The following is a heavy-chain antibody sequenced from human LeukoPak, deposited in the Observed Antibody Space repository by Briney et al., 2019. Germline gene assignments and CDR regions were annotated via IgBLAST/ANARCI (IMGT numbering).Heavy chain of an antibody. V-gene: IGHV4-34*01. CDR2: INHSGST. D-gene: IGHD6-19*01. Sequence: SETLSLTCAVYGGSFSGYYWSWIRQPPGKGLEWIGEINHSGSTNYNPSLKSRVTISVDTSKNQFSLKLSSVTAADTAVYYCAREHREQWLVRWFDPWGQGTLVTVSS. J-gene: IGHJ5*02. CDR1: GGSFSGYY. CDR3: AREHREQWLVRWFDP.